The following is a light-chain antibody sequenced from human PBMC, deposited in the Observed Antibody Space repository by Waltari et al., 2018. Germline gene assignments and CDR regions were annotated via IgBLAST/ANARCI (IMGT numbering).Light chain of an antibody. CDR1: SGHSSNV. J-gene: IGLJ3*02. CDR3: QTGGHGTWV. V-gene: IGLV4-69*01. CDR2: VNSDGSH. Sequence: QLVLTQSPSASAPLGASVKLTCTLSSGHSSNVIAWLQQQPEKGPRYLMKVNSDGSHSKGDKIPDRFSGSSSGAEHDLTISSLQSEDEADYYCQTGGHGTWVFGGGTKLTVL.